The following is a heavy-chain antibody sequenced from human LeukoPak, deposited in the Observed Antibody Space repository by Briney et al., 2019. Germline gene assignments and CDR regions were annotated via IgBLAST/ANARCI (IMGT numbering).Heavy chain of an antibody. CDR2: INPNNGGT. J-gene: IGHJ3*02. Sequence: ASVKVSCKASGYTFTGYYLHWVRQAPGQGLEWMGWINPNNGGTNYAQKFQGRVTMTRDTSISTAYMEVNRLRSDDTAVYYCARFDDADAFDIWGQGTMVTVSS. CDR1: GYTFTGYY. CDR3: ARFDDADAFDI. D-gene: IGHD1-1*01. V-gene: IGHV1-2*02.